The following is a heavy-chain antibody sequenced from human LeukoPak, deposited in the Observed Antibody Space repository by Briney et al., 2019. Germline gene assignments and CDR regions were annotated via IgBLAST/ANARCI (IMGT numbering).Heavy chain of an antibody. Sequence: GGSLRLSCAASGFNLSSYSFNWVRQAPGKGLEWVSYISNSGSTIYYADSVKGRFTISRDNTKNSVYLQMNSLRAEDTAVYFCATFLSYTIDFDPWGQGTLVTVSS. J-gene: IGHJ5*02. D-gene: IGHD2-2*02. CDR3: ATFLSYTIDFDP. CDR2: ISNSGSTI. CDR1: GFNLSSYS. V-gene: IGHV3-48*04.